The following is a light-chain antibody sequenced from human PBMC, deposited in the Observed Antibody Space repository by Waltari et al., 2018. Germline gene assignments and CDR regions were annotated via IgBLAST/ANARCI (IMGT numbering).Light chain of an antibody. CDR3: YSTDSSGNHRV. V-gene: IGLV3-10*01. CDR1: ASPKKY. J-gene: IGLJ3*02. Sequence: SYELTQPPSVSVSPGQTARTTCSGDASPKKYAYWYQQKSGQAPVLVIYEDSKPPSGIPERFSGSSSGTMATLTSSGAQVEDEADYYCYSTDSSGNHRVFGGGTKLTVL. CDR2: EDS.